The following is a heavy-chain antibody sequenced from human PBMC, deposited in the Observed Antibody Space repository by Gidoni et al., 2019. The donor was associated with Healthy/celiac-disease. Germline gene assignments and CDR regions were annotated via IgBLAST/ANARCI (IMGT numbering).Heavy chain of an antibody. D-gene: IGHD6-19*01. CDR2: INPNSGGT. Sequence: QVQLVQSGAEVKKPGASVKVSCKASGYTFTGYYMHWVRQAPGQGLEWMGWINPNSGGTNYAQKFQGRVTMTRDTSISTAYMELSRLRSDDTAVYYCARGDSGGWYNYYYYYGMDVWGQGTTVTVSS. CDR3: ARGDSGGWYNYYYYYGMDV. J-gene: IGHJ6*02. CDR1: GYTFTGYY. V-gene: IGHV1-2*02.